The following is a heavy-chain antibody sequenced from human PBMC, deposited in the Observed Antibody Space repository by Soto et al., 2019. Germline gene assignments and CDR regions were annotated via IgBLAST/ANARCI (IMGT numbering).Heavy chain of an antibody. J-gene: IGHJ4*02. V-gene: IGHV1-3*01. CDR2: INAGNGNT. CDR3: AREHDVLTSYSFDY. D-gene: IGHD3-9*01. Sequence: QVQLVQSGAEVKKPGASVKVSCKASGYTFTTYAIHWVRQAPGQRLEWMGWINAGNGNTRYSQSFQGRVTITTDTSASTAYMDLSSLTSEDTAVFYCAREHDVLTSYSFDYWGQGTLVTVSS. CDR1: GYTFTTYA.